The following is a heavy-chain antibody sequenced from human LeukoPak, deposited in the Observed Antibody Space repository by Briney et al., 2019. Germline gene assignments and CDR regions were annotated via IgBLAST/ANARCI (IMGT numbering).Heavy chain of an antibody. CDR3: ASPTLEWLFRVGIDY. CDR1: GFTFSSYA. CDR2: ISYDGSNK. D-gene: IGHD3-3*01. Sequence: PGGPLRLSCAASGFTFSSYAMHWVRQAPGKGLEWVAVISYDGSNKYYADSVKGRFTISRDNSKNTLYLQMNSLRAEDTAVYYCASPTLEWLFRVGIDYWGQGTLVTVSS. J-gene: IGHJ4*02. V-gene: IGHV3-30*01.